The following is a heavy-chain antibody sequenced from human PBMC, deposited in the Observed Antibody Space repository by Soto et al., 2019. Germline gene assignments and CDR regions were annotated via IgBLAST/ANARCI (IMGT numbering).Heavy chain of an antibody. J-gene: IGHJ6*02. CDR1: GGSFSGYY. Sequence: QVQLQQWGAGLLKPSETLSLTCAVYGGSFSGYYWSWIRQPPGKGLEWIGEINHSGSTNYNPSLKSRVTISVDTSKNQFSLKLSSVTAADTAVYYCARLAVVVPAAMFYYYYGMDVWGQGTTVTVSS. CDR3: ARLAVVVPAAMFYYYYGMDV. CDR2: INHSGST. D-gene: IGHD2-2*01. V-gene: IGHV4-34*01.